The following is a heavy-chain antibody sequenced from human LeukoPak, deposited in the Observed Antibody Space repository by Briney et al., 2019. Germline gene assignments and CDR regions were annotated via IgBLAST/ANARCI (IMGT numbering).Heavy chain of an antibody. CDR1: GFTFSSYE. CDR3: ARDYYVPSGDSYIPNCFDY. CDR2: ISSSGNTI. V-gene: IGHV3-48*03. J-gene: IGHJ4*02. D-gene: IGHD3-22*01. Sequence: GGSLRLSCAASGFTFSSYEMNWVRQAPGKGLEWVSYISSSGNTIYYADSVKGRFTISRDNAKNSLYLQMNSLRAEDTAVYYCARDYYVPSGDSYIPNCFDYWGQGTLVTVSS.